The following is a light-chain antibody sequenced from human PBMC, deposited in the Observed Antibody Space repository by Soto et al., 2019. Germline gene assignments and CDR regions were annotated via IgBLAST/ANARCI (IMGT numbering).Light chain of an antibody. J-gene: IGLJ2*01. CDR2: RNN. V-gene: IGLV1-47*01. Sequence: QSVLTQPPSASGTPGQRVTISCSGSSSNIGSNYVSWYQQHPGTAPKLLIYRNNQRPSGVPDRCSGSKSGTSASLAISGLRSEDEADYYCAAWDDSLSVVVFGGGTKVTVL. CDR1: SSNIGSNY. CDR3: AAWDDSLSVVV.